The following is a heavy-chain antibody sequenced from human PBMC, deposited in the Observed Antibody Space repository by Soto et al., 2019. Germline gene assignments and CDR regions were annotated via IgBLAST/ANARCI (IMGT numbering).Heavy chain of an antibody. CDR1: GGSFSGYY. CDR3: ASNPKEYCSGGSCYWFDP. D-gene: IGHD2-15*01. Sequence: SETLSLTCAVYGGSFSGYYWSWIRQPPGKGLEWIGEINHSGSTNYNPSLKSRVTISVDTSKNRFSLKLSSVTAADTAVYYCASNPKEYCSGGSCYWFDPWGQGTLVTVSS. J-gene: IGHJ5*02. V-gene: IGHV4-34*01. CDR2: INHSGST.